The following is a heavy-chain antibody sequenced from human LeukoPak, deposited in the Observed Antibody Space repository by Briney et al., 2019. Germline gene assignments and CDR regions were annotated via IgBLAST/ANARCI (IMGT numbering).Heavy chain of an antibody. CDR1: GGPITSSSYF. CDR2: IYHRGST. CDR3: ARVSGLLPPHDAFDI. Sequence: PSETLSLTCTVSGGPITSSSYFWGWIRQPPGKGLEWIGSIYHRGSTYYNPSLKSRVTMSVDMSNNDFSLRLTSVTAADTAVYYCARVSGLLPPHDAFDIWGQGTKVTVSS. J-gene: IGHJ3*02. V-gene: IGHV4-39*07. D-gene: IGHD3-22*01.